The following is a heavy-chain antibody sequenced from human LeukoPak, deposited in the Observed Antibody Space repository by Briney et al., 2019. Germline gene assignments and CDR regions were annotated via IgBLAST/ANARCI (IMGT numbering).Heavy chain of an antibody. CDR2: IYTSGST. J-gene: IGHJ4*02. D-gene: IGHD3-10*01. CDR3: ARGFREFGEPEVFDY. Sequence: SETLSLTCTVSGGSISSYYWSWIRQPAGKGLEWIGRIYTSGSTDYNPSLKSRVTMSVDTSKNQFSLKLSSVTAADTAVYYCARGFREFGEPEVFDYWGQGTLVTVSS. V-gene: IGHV4-4*07. CDR1: GGSISSYY.